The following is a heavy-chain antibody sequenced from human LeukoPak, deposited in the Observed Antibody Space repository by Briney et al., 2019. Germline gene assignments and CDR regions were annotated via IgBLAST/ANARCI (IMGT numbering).Heavy chain of an antibody. CDR2: ISGSGGST. J-gene: IGHJ4*02. CDR3: AKDSDSGYDFLHFDY. CDR1: GFTFSSYG. Sequence: GGTLRLSCAASGFTFSSYGMSWVRQAPGKGLEWVSAISGSGGSTYYADSVKGRFTISRDNSKNTLYLQMNSLRAEDTAVYYCAKDSDSGYDFLHFDYWGQGTLVTVSS. D-gene: IGHD5-12*01. V-gene: IGHV3-23*01.